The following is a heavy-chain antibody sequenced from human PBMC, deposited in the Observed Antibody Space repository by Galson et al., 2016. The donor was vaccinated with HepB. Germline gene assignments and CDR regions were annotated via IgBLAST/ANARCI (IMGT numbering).Heavy chain of an antibody. CDR3: AREERYCSSMRCQNPDYGMDV. V-gene: IGHV3-30-3*01. D-gene: IGHD2-2*01. CDR1: GFRFSRYG. Sequence: SLRLSCAASGFRFSRYGMHWVRQAPGKGLEWVAMISYDGSNEYYADSVKGRVTISRDNSKNSLYLQMNSLRAEDTAVYFCAREERYCSSMRCQNPDYGMDVWGQGTPVTVSS. J-gene: IGHJ6*02. CDR2: ISYDGSNE.